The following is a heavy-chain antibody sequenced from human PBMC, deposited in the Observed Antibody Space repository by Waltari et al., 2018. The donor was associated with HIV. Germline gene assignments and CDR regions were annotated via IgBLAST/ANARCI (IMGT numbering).Heavy chain of an antibody. CDR3: ASARETMGVDFDS. CDR1: GGAFVSHS. D-gene: IGHD3-3*01. CDR2: AISMFGTT. Sequence: QVHLVQSGAAVKKPGSPVEVSCKASGGAFVSHSFNWMRQAPGQGLEWMGRAISMFGTTNYARKFQSRVTITADKSTTTAYMELNGMRRDDTAVYYCASARETMGVDFDSWGQGTLVTVS. J-gene: IGHJ5*01. V-gene: IGHV1-69*08.